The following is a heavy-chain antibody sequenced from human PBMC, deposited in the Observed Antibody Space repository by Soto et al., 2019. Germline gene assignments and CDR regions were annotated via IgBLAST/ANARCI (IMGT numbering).Heavy chain of an antibody. V-gene: IGHV3-23*01. CDR1: GFTFSSYA. J-gene: IGHJ4*02. D-gene: IGHD3-22*01. CDR3: ANAKTPYYYDSSGYYYYFDY. Sequence: PGGSLRLSCAASGFTFSSYAMSWVRQAPGKGLEWVSAISGSGGSTYYADSVKGRFTISRDNSKNTLYLQMNSLRAEDTAVYYCANAKTPYYYDSSGYYYYFDYWGQGTLVTVSS. CDR2: ISGSGGST.